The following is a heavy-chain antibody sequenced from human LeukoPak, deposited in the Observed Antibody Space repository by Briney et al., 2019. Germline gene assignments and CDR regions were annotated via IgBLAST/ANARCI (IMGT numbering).Heavy chain of an antibody. Sequence: GGSLRLSCAASGFTFSSYWMHWVRQAPGKGLVWVSRINSDGSSTSYADSVKGRFTISRDNAKNTLYLQLNSLRAEDTAVYYCARVGGYYDSPDYWGQGTLVTVSS. CDR1: GFTFSSYW. CDR3: ARVGGYYDSPDY. J-gene: IGHJ4*02. D-gene: IGHD3-22*01. V-gene: IGHV3-74*01. CDR2: INSDGSST.